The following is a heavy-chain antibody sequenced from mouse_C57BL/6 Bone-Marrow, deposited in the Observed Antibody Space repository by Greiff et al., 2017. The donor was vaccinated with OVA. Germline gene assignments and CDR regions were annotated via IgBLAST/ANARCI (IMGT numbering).Heavy chain of an antibody. V-gene: IGHV5-17*01. CDR3: ARRYSNWNYAMDY. J-gene: IGHJ4*01. Sequence: EVKLVESGGGLVKPGGSLKLSCAASGFTFSDYGMHWVRQAPEKGLEWVAYISSGSSTIYYADTVKGRFTISRDNAKNTLFLQMTSLRSEDTAMYYCARRYSNWNYAMDYWGQGTSVTVSS. CDR2: ISSGSSTI. D-gene: IGHD2-5*01. CDR1: GFTFSDYG.